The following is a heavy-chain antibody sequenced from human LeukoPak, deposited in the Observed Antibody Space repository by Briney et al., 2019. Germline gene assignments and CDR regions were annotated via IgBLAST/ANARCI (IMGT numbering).Heavy chain of an antibody. CDR1: GYSMRTGYY. CDR3: ARGVCENEEGCFDY. J-gene: IGHJ4*02. V-gene: IGHV4-59*01. Sequence: SETLSLTCNVSGYSMRTGYYWGWIRQPPGKGLEWIGYIYYSGSTNYNPSLKSRVTISVDTSKNQFSLKLSSVTAADTAVYYCARGVCENEEGCFDYWGQGTLVTVSS. CDR2: IYYSGST. D-gene: IGHD1-1*01.